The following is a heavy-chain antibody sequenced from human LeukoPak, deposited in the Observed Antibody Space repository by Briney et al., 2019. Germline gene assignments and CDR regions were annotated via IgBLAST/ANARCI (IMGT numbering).Heavy chain of an antibody. J-gene: IGHJ3*01. D-gene: IGHD1-7*01. CDR3: TKETNAFDA. CDR1: GLSVSTSV. CDR2: TWSNGVAK. V-gene: IGHV3-33*03. Sequence: GGSLRLSCATSGLSVSTSVIHWVRQLPGRGLQWVAGTWSNGVAKYYEASVKGRFTISIDRSKNTVFLQMNNLRAEDTALYHCTKETNAFDAWGQGTLVTVSS.